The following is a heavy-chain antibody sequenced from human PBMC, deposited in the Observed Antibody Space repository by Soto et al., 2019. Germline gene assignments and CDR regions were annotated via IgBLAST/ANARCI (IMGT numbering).Heavy chain of an antibody. J-gene: IGHJ3*02. D-gene: IGHD3-3*01. CDR3: ARIYDFWSGYQSGHDAFDI. CDR2: IYYSGST. Sequence: SVTLSVTCTVAGGNISSSSYYWGWIRQPPGKGLEWIGSIYYSGSTYYNPSLKSRVTISVDTSKNQFSLKLSSVTAADTAVYYCARIYDFWSGYQSGHDAFDIWGQGTMVTVSS. V-gene: IGHV4-39*01. CDR1: GGNISSSSYY.